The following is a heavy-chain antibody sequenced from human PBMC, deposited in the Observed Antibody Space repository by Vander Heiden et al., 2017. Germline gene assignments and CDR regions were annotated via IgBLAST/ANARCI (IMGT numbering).Heavy chain of an antibody. CDR3: ARDFTAGGYSYGFDY. Sequence: QVQLVQSGSELKKPGASVKVSCKASGSTFINYAVNWVRQAPGQGLEWMGWINTNTGNPTYAQGFTGRFVFSLDTSVSTAYLQISSLKAEDTAVYYCARDFTAGGYSYGFDYWGQGTLVTVSS. D-gene: IGHD5-18*01. J-gene: IGHJ4*02. CDR1: GSTFINYA. V-gene: IGHV7-4-1*02. CDR2: INTNTGNP.